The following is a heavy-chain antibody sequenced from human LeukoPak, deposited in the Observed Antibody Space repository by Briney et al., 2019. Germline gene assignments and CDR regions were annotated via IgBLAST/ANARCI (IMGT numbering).Heavy chain of an antibody. CDR1: GGSINSHY. CDR2: IYYTGKN. J-gene: IGHJ4*02. V-gene: IGHV4-59*08. CDR3: VRRDTGSYSFDY. D-gene: IGHD5-12*01. Sequence: SETLSLPCAVSGGSINSHYWGWIRQPPGKGLQWIGDIYYTGKNNYNPSLKSRVTISLDTSKDHLSLNLTSVLAADTAIYYCVRRDTGSYSFDYWGQGSLVTVSS.